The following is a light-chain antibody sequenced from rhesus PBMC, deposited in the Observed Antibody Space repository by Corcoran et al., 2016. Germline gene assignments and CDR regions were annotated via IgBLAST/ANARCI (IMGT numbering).Light chain of an antibody. J-gene: IGKJ3*01. CDR2: KAS. Sequence: DIQMTQSPSSLSASVGDTVTITCRASQGINNDLAWYQQKPGKVPNLLIYKASNLESGVPSRLRGSGAGTDFTHTISSLQPEDFANYNCQQHYGYPPTFGPGTKLDI. CDR3: QQHYGYPPT. V-gene: IGKV1-25*01. CDR1: QGINND.